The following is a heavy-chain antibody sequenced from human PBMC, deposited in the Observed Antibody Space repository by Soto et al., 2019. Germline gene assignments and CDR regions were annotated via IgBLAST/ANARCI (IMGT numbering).Heavy chain of an antibody. J-gene: IGHJ5*02. CDR2: ISSSSSYI. CDR3: ASMTADYDFWSGYFEGGWFDP. Sequence: EVQLVESGGGLVKPGGSLRLSCAASGFTFSSYSMNWVRQAPGKGLEWVSSISSSSSYIYYADSVKGRFTISRDNAKNSLYLQMNSLRAEDTAVYYCASMTADYDFWSGYFEGGWFDPWCQGTLVTVSS. D-gene: IGHD3-3*01. CDR1: GFTFSSYS. V-gene: IGHV3-21*01.